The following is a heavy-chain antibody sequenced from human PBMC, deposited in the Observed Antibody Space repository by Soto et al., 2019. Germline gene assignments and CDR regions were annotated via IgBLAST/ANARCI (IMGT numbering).Heavy chain of an antibody. J-gene: IGHJ5*02. D-gene: IGHD3-10*02. Sequence: QVQLVESGGGVVQPGRSLRLSCAASGLTFSTYGMHWVRQSPGKGLEWVAFIWYDGINKKYADSVKGRFTISRDNSKNMVFLENKQLGGGDKGGYHWARNSIPWSGLFGAWGQGTLVTVSS. CDR1: GLTFSTYG. CDR2: IWYDGINK. CDR3: ARNSIPWSGLFGA. V-gene: IGHV3-33*01.